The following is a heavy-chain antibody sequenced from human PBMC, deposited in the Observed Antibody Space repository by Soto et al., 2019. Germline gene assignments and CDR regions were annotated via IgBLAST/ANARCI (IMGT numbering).Heavy chain of an antibody. V-gene: IGHV1-8*01. CDR1: GYTFTSYD. Sequence: QVQLVQSGAEVKKPGASVKVSCKASGYTFTSYDINWVRQATGQGLEWMGWMNPNSGNTGYAQKFQGRVTMTRNTSISTAYMELSSQRSEDTAVYYCASSYLGDYSPVWFDPWGQGTLVTVSS. J-gene: IGHJ5*02. CDR2: MNPNSGNT. D-gene: IGHD4-4*01. CDR3: ASSYLGDYSPVWFDP.